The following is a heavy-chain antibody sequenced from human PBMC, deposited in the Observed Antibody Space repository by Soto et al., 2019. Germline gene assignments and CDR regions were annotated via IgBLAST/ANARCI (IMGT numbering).Heavy chain of an antibody. D-gene: IGHD6-13*01. CDR1: GYTFTSYG. CDR2: ISAYNGNT. Sequence: GASVKVSCKASGYTFTSYGISWVRQAPGQGLEWMGWISAYNGNTNYAQKLQGRVTMTTDTSTSTAYMELRSLRSDDTAVYYCARYMGYSSSWYVADYYYGMDVWGQGTTVTVSS. J-gene: IGHJ6*02. CDR3: ARYMGYSSSWYVADYYYGMDV. V-gene: IGHV1-18*01.